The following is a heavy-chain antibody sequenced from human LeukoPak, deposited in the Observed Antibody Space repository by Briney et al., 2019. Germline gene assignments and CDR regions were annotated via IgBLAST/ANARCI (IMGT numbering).Heavy chain of an antibody. Sequence: QPSQTLSLTCTVSGGSISSGSYYWSWIRQPAGKGLEWIGRIYTSGSTNYNPSLKSRVTISVDTSKNQFSLKLSSVTAADTAVYYCAREVITIFGVVTHYNWFDPWGQGTLVTVSS. V-gene: IGHV4-61*02. CDR3: AREVITIFGVVTHYNWFDP. D-gene: IGHD3-3*01. CDR1: GGSISSGSYY. J-gene: IGHJ5*02. CDR2: IYTSGST.